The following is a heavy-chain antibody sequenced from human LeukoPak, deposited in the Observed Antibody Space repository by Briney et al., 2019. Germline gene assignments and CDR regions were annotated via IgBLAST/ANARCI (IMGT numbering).Heavy chain of an antibody. D-gene: IGHD1-14*01. CDR2: INPDSGGS. Sequence: GASVKVSCKASGYTFTNYDINWVRQAPGQGPEWMGWINPDSGGSEYGQKFQGRVTFTSDTSSTTIYMEVRSLKSDDTAVYYCARDMTGGIWARATSFDHWGQGTLVTVSS. CDR3: ARDMTGGIWARATSFDH. V-gene: IGHV1-2*02. J-gene: IGHJ4*02. CDR1: GYTFTNYD.